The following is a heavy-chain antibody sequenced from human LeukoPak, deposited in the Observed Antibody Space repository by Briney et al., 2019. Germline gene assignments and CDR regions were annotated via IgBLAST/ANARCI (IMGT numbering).Heavy chain of an antibody. CDR1: GYTLTELS. J-gene: IGHJ4*02. V-gene: IGHV1-24*01. CDR2: FDPEDGET. CDR3: ATGLRYNYGFPNVDY. D-gene: IGHD5-18*01. Sequence: GASVKVSCKVSGYTLTELSMHWVRQAPGKGLEWMGGFDPEDGETIYAQKFQGRVTMTEDTSTDTAYMELSSLRSEDTAVYYCATGLRYNYGFPNVDYWGQGTLVTVSS.